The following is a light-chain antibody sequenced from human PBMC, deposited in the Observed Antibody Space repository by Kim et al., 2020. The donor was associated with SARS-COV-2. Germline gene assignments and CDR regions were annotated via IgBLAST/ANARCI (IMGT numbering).Light chain of an antibody. V-gene: IGLV6-57*04. CDR2: EDD. Sequence: NFMLTQPHSVSESPGKTVTISCTRSSGSIDDNYVQWYQQRPGGVPTAVIYEDDQRPSGVSDSFSGSIDNSSNSASLTISGLRTEDEADYYCQSYNRDNVLFGGGTKLTVL. CDR3: QSYNRDNVL. J-gene: IGLJ2*01. CDR1: SGSIDDNY.